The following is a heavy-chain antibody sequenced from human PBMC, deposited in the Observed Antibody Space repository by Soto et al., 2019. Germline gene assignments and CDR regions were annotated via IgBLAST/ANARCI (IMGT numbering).Heavy chain of an antibody. Sequence: TGGSLRLSCAASGFTFSSYGMHWVRQAPGKGLEWVAVISYDGSNKYYADSVKGRFTISRDNSKNTLYLQMNSLRAEDTAVYYCAKDRVARKQLPRYYFDYWGQGTLVTVSS. CDR1: GFTFSSYG. CDR2: ISYDGSNK. J-gene: IGHJ4*02. CDR3: AKDRVARKQLPRYYFDY. D-gene: IGHD6-13*01. V-gene: IGHV3-30*18.